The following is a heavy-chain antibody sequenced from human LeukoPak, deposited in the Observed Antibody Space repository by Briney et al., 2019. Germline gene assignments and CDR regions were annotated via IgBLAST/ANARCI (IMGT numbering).Heavy chain of an antibody. J-gene: IGHJ4*02. CDR3: ARGDSSGYYFDY. CDR2: IYYSGST. V-gene: IGHV4-30-4*01. Sequence: SETLSLTCTVSGGSISSGDYYWSWIRQPPEKGLEWIGYIYYSGSTYYNPSLKSRVTISVDTSKNQFSLKLSSVTAADTAVYYCARGDSSGYYFDYWGQGTLVTVSP. CDR1: GGSISSGDYY. D-gene: IGHD3-22*01.